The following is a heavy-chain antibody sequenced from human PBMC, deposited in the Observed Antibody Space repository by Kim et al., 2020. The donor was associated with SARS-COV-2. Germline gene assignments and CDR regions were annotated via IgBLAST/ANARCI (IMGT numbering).Heavy chain of an antibody. CDR2: IVVGSGNT. V-gene: IGHV1-58*01. J-gene: IGHJ6*02. D-gene: IGHD4-17*01. Sequence: SVKVSCKASGFTFTSSAVQWVRQARGQRLEWIGWIVVGSGNTNYAQKFQERVTITRDMSTSTAYMELSSLRSEDTAVYYCAATTVYGDYEGVYYYYYYGMDVWGQGTTVTVSS. CDR3: AATTVYGDYEGVYYYYYYGMDV. CDR1: GFTFTSSA.